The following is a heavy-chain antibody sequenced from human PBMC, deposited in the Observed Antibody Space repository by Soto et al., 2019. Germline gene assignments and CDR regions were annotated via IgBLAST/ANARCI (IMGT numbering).Heavy chain of an antibody. CDR3: AKASGCVADACAYDP. CDR1: GFTFSGYT. Sequence: EVQLVESGGSLVKPGGSLRLTCAASGFTFSGYTMNWVRQAPGKVLEWVSAISRGSDYIFYADSVKGRFTISRDHARNTLYLQVSRLRAEDPAVYYCAKASGCVADACAYDPWGQGVLVTVSS. V-gene: IGHV3-21*01. J-gene: IGHJ5*02. CDR2: ISRGSDYI. D-gene: IGHD2-21*02.